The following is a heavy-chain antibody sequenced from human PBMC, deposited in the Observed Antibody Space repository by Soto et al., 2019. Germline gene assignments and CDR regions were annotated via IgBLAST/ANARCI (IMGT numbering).Heavy chain of an antibody. CDR2: ISYDGSNK. Sequence: GGSLRLSCAASGCTFSNYGMHWVRQAPGKGLEWVAVISYDGSNKYYADSVKGRFTISRDNSKNTLYLQMNSLRAEDTAVYYCAKGLGYCISTSCSVDYWGQGT. CDR1: GCTFSNYG. CDR3: AKGLGYCISTSCSVDY. J-gene: IGHJ4*02. V-gene: IGHV3-30*18. D-gene: IGHD2-2*01.